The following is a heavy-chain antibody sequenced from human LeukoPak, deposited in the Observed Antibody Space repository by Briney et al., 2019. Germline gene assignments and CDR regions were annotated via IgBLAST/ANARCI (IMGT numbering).Heavy chain of an antibody. CDR2: IYSGGST. Sequence: GGSLRLSCAASGFTVSSNGMSWVRQAPGKGLEWVSVIYSGGSTFYADSVKGRFTISRDNSKNTLYLQMNSLRAEDTAVYYCARDPNYYGSANFALDVWGQGTTVTVSS. V-gene: IGHV3-53*01. D-gene: IGHD3-10*01. CDR3: ARDPNYYGSANFALDV. CDR1: GFTVSSNG. J-gene: IGHJ6*02.